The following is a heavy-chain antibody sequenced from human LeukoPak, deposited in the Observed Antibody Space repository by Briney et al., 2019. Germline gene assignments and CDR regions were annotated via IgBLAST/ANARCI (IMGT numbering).Heavy chain of an antibody. Sequence: PSETLSLTCTVSGDSISSNYWSLIRQSAGKGLEWIGRICTSENTIYNPSLKSRVTMSVDTSKNQFSLKVNSVTAADTAVYYCAGAVLPWGRGSHYYMDVWGKGTTVTVSS. CDR3: AGAVLPWGRGSHYYMDV. CDR2: ICTSENT. V-gene: IGHV4-4*07. CDR1: GDSISSNY. D-gene: IGHD7-27*01. J-gene: IGHJ6*03.